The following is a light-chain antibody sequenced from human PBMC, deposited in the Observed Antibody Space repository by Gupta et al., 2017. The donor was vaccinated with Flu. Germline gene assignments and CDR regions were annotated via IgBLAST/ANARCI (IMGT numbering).Light chain of an antibody. CDR1: SSNIGADFA. V-gene: IGLV1-40*01. CDR2: ANN. J-gene: IGLJ1*01. CDR3: QSYDSSLGGYV. Sequence: VTISCTGSSSNIGADFAVHWYQQLPATAPKLLIYANNNRPSGVPDRFSGSKSGTSASLAITGLRAEDEADYYCQSYDSSLGGYVFGTGTEVTGL.